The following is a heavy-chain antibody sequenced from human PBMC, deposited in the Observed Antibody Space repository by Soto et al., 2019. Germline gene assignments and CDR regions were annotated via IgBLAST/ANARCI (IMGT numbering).Heavy chain of an antibody. J-gene: IGHJ4*01. CDR1: GFIFNTYA. V-gene: IGHV3-30-3*01. CDR3: ARDANYDF. Sequence: PGGSLRLSCAASGFIFNTYAMHWVRQAPGKGLEWAALISYDGSNTYYADSVKGRFTISRDNSKNTLYLQMNSLRGEDTAVYYCARDANYDFWGHGTLVTVSS. CDR2: ISYDGSNT. D-gene: IGHD3-3*01.